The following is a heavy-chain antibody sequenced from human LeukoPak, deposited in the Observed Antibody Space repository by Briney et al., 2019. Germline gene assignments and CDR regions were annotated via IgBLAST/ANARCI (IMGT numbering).Heavy chain of an antibody. CDR1: GFTFSSYW. CDR2: IKQDGSEK. Sequence: PGGSLRLSCAASGFTFSSYWMSWVRQAPGKGLEWVANIKQDGSEKYYVDSVKGRFTISRDNAKNSLYLQMNSLRAEDTAVYYCARVGDVGATTFDYWGQGTLVTVSS. D-gene: IGHD1-26*01. CDR3: ARVGDVGATTFDY. V-gene: IGHV3-7*01. J-gene: IGHJ4*02.